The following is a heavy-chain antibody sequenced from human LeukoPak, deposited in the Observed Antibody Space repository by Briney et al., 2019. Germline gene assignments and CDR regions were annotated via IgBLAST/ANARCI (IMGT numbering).Heavy chain of an antibody. V-gene: IGHV4-39*01. CDR1: GFTFSSYA. CDR2: IYYSGST. D-gene: IGHD3-3*01. CDR3: ARHTYYDFWSGYRELRNNWFDP. Sequence: PGGSLRLSCAASGFTFSSYAMNWVRQPPGKGLEWIGSIYYSGSTYYNPSLKSQVTISVDTSKNQFSLKLSSVTAADTAVYYCARHTYYDFWSGYRELRNNWFDPWGQGTLVTVSS. J-gene: IGHJ5*02.